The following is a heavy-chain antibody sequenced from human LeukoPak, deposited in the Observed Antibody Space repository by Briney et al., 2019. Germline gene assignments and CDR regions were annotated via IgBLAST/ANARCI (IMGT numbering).Heavy chain of an antibody. Sequence: SETLSLTCTVSGGSISSGGFYWSWIRQYPGQGLEWIGYIYYSGSTYYNPSLKSRVTISVDTSKNQFSLKLSSVTAADTAVYYCARGAPVPGAYYFDYWGQGTLVTVSS. V-gene: IGHV4-31*03. D-gene: IGHD2-2*01. CDR2: IYYSGST. CDR1: GGSISSGGFY. J-gene: IGHJ4*02. CDR3: ARGAPVPGAYYFDY.